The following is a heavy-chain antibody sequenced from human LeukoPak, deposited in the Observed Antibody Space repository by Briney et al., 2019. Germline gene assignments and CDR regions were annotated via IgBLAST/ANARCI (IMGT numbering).Heavy chain of an antibody. Sequence: GGSLRLSCAASGFTFSSYAMHWVRQAPGKGLEWVAVISYDGSNKYYADSVKGRFTISRDNSKNTLYLQMGSLRAEDMAVYYCARSLYGSGSPFDYWGQGTLVTVSS. CDR2: ISYDGSNK. D-gene: IGHD3-10*01. V-gene: IGHV3-30*14. J-gene: IGHJ4*02. CDR1: GFTFSSYA. CDR3: ARSLYGSGSPFDY.